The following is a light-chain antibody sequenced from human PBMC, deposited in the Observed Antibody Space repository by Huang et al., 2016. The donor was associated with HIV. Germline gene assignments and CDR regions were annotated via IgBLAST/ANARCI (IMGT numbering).Light chain of an antibody. CDR3: QQYSDFPRT. J-gene: IGKJ2*01. CDR1: QGIGSN. V-gene: IGKV1D-8*01. Sequence: VIWMTQSPSLISASTGDKVTMTCRSSQGIGSNLAWYRQKPGQVPQLLIHTVSSLQTGVASRFSGTGSGTEYTLTISCLQSEDFATYYCQQYSDFPRTFGQGTKVEIK. CDR2: TVS.